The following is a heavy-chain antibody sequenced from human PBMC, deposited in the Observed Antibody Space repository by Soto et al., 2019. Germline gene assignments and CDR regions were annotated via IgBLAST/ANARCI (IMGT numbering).Heavy chain of an antibody. CDR3: AKGSIRRNY. D-gene: IGHD3-9*01. CDR1: GFTFSSYA. Sequence: EVQLLESGGGLVQPGGSLRLSCAASGFTFSSYAMSWVRQAPGKGLEWVSAISGSGGSTYYADSVKGRFTISSDNTNNTLYRQTNSMIAQDKAVYDYAKGSIRRNYWGQGTLVTVFS. J-gene: IGHJ4*02. V-gene: IGHV3-23*01. CDR2: ISGSGGST.